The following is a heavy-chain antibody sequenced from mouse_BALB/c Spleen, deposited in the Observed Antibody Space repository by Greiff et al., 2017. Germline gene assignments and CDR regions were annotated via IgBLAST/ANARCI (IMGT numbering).Heavy chain of an antibody. J-gene: IGHJ4*01. V-gene: IGHV3-6*02. D-gene: IGHD2-1*01. Sequence: EVHLVESGPGLVKPSQSLSLTCSVTGYSITSGYYWNWIRQFPGNKLEWMGYISYDGSNNYNPSLKNRISITRDTSKNQFFLKLNSVTTEDTATYYCAREGYYGNPYAMDYWGQGTSVTVSS. CDR1: GYSITSGYY. CDR3: AREGYYGNPYAMDY. CDR2: ISYDGSN.